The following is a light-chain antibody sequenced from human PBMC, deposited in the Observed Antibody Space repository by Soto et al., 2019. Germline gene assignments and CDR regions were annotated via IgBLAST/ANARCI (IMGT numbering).Light chain of an antibody. Sequence: EIVMTQSPATLSVSPGERATLSCRASQGVTTNLAWYQQKSGQAPRLLIYGASTRATGIPARFSGSGSGTEFTLTISSLQSEDFAVYYCQQYNTWPLTFGGGTKVEIK. V-gene: IGKV3-15*01. J-gene: IGKJ4*01. CDR3: QQYNTWPLT. CDR1: QGVTTN. CDR2: GAS.